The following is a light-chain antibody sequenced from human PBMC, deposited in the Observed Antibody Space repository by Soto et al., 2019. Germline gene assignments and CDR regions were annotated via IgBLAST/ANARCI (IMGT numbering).Light chain of an antibody. J-gene: IGLJ3*02. CDR2: DVN. CDR3: ASYTTANTWL. V-gene: IGLV2-14*03. CDR1: SSDVGNYNF. Sequence: QSALTQPASVSGSPGQSITISCTGTSSDVGNYNFVSWYQQHPGKAPRLMIYDVNNRPSGVSNRFSASKSGNTASLTISGLQAEDEADYYCASYTTANTWLFGGGTQLTVL.